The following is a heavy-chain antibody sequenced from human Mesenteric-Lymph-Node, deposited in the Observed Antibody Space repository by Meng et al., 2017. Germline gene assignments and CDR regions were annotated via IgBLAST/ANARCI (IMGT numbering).Heavy chain of an antibody. D-gene: IGHD3-10*01. CDR3: ARDFKAAGVRGVIQNYYYYGMDV. CDR2: INHSGST. V-gene: IGHV4-39*07. CDR1: GGSISSGGYY. J-gene: IGHJ6*02. Sequence: SETLSLTCTVSGGSISSGGYYWSWIRQHPGKGLEWIGEINHSGSTNYNPSLKSRVTISVDTSKNQFSLKLSSVTAADTAVYYCARDFKAAGVRGVIQNYYYYGMDVWGQGTTVTVSS.